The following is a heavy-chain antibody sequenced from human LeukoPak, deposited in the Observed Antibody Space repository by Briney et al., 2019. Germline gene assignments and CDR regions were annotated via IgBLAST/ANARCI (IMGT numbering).Heavy chain of an antibody. CDR1: GGSISGYY. CDR3: ARETYYYDSSGYFPLLDY. CDR2: MYYNGNT. D-gene: IGHD3-22*01. J-gene: IGHJ4*02. Sequence: SETLSLTCTVSGGSISGYYWTWIRQPPGKGLEWIGYMYYNGNTNYNPSLKSRVTISVDPSKNQFSLKLSSVTAADTAVYYCARETYYYDSSGYFPLLDYWGQGTLVTVSS. V-gene: IGHV4-59*12.